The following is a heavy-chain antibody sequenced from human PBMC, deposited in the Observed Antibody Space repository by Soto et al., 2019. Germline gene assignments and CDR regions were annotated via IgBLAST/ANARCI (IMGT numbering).Heavy chain of an antibody. CDR3: AIDPRVRDVDYYYYYGIDF. J-gene: IGHJ6*02. V-gene: IGHV3-30*03. CDR1: GFTFSSYG. D-gene: IGHD1-1*01. Sequence: QVQLVESGGGVVQPGRSLRLSCAASGFTFSSYGMHWVRQAPGKGLEWVAVISYDGSNKYYADSVKGRFTISRDNSKNXLXXQMNSLSAEDTAVYYCAIDPRVRDVDYYYYYGIDFWGHGTTVTVSS. CDR2: ISYDGSNK.